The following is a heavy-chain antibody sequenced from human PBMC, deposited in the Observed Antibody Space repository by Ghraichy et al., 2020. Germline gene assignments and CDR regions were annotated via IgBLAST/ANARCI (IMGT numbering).Heavy chain of an antibody. Sequence: GESLNISCAASGFTFSSYAMSWVRQAPGKGLEWVSAISGSGGSTYYADSVKGRFTISRDNSKNTLYLQMNSLRAEDTAVYYCAKEVDGSGSYDYYYYGMDVWGQGTTVTVSS. CDR1: GFTFSSYA. CDR2: ISGSGGST. CDR3: AKEVDGSGSYDYYYYGMDV. V-gene: IGHV3-23*01. J-gene: IGHJ6*02. D-gene: IGHD3-10*01.